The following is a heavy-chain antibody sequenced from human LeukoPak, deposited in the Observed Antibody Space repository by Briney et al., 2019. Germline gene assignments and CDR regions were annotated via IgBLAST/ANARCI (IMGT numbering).Heavy chain of an antibody. J-gene: IGHJ4*02. Sequence: GASVKVSCKASGYTFTSYGISWVRQAPGQGLEWMGWISAYNGNTNYAQKLQGRVTMTTDTSTSTAYMELRSLRSDDTAVYYCARDRDTIMVRGVITPGPYWGRGTLVTVSS. V-gene: IGHV1-18*01. CDR2: ISAYNGNT. CDR1: GYTFTSYG. D-gene: IGHD3-10*01. CDR3: ARDRDTIMVRGVITPGPY.